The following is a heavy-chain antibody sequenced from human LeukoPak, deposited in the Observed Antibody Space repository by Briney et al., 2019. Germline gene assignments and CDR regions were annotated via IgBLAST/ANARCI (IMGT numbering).Heavy chain of an antibody. CDR1: GFTFSSYS. Sequence: PGGSLRLSCAASGFTFSSYSMNWVRQAPGKGLEWVSSISSSSSYIYYADSVKGRFTISRDNAKNSLYLQMNSLRAEDTAVYYCARDQRWEPGEFDYWGQGTLVTVSS. V-gene: IGHV3-21*01. CDR2: ISSSSSYI. D-gene: IGHD1-26*01. J-gene: IGHJ4*02. CDR3: ARDQRWEPGEFDY.